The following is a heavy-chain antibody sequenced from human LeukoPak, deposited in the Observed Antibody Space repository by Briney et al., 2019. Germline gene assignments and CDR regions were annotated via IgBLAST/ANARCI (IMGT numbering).Heavy chain of an antibody. J-gene: IGHJ5*02. CDR2: INHSGST. Sequence: SETLSLTCAVYGGSFSGYYWSWIRQPPGKGLEWIGEINHSGSTNYNPSLKSRVTISVDTSKNQFSLKLSSVTAADTAVYYCARELPKRSYSSGWRYSWFDPWGQGTLVTVSS. V-gene: IGHV4-34*01. D-gene: IGHD6-19*01. CDR3: ARELPKRSYSSGWRYSWFDP. CDR1: GGSFSGYY.